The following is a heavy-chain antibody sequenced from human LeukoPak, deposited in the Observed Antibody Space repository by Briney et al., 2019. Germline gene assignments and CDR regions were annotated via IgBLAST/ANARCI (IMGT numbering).Heavy chain of an antibody. D-gene: IGHD4-23*01. CDR1: GDIVSSSSAA. CDR3: AREDYGGKSGTYFDY. CDR2: TYYRSKWYN. Sequence: SQTLSLTCALSGDIVSSSSAAWHWIRQSPSRGLEWLGRTYYRSKWYNDYAVSVRSRITVNPDTSKNQFSLQLNSVTPEDTAVYYCAREDYGGKSGTYFDYWGQGTLVTVSS. V-gene: IGHV6-1*01. J-gene: IGHJ4*02.